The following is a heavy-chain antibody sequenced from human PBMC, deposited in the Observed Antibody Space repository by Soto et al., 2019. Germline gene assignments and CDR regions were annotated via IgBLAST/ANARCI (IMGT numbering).Heavy chain of an antibody. CDR3: ARRPTARAS. Sequence: EAQMLESGGGAVQPGGSLRLSCAASGFTFSTYAVAWVRQSPGKGLEWVSSISASGGDTWYADSVKGRFTISRDNSKNTLYLQMNSLRAEDTAVYYCARRPTARASWGQGTPVTVSS. V-gene: IGHV3-23*01. J-gene: IGHJ5*02. CDR1: GFTFSTYA. CDR2: ISASGGDT. D-gene: IGHD1-1*01.